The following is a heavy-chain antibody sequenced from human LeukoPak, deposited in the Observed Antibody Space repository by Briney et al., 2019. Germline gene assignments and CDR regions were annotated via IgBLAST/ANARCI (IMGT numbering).Heavy chain of an antibody. V-gene: IGHV3-74*01. J-gene: IGHJ6*03. CDR1: GFIFSSYR. CDR3: ARGPDVVAVPAAIQNYYYYMDV. Sequence: GGSLRLSCADSGFIFSSYRLHWVRQAPGKGLVWVSRSNSDGSSTTYADSVKGRFTISRDNAKKTLDLQMNSLRPEDTAVYYCARGPDVVAVPAAIQNYYYYMDVWGKGTTVTVSS. D-gene: IGHD2-2*01. CDR2: SNSDGSST.